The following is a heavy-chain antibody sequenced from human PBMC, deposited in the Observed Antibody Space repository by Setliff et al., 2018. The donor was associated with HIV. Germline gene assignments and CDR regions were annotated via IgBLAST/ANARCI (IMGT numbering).Heavy chain of an antibody. CDR3: AHILQDPPSHFYYYFYMDV. CDR1: GFSLSTSGVC. Sequence: SGPTLVNPTQTLTLTCTFSGFSLSTSGVCVGWIRQPPGKALEWLALIYWDDDKRYSPSLKSRLTITKDTSKNRVVLTMTNMDPVDTATYYCAHILQDPPSHFYYYFYMDVWGKGTTVPVSS. J-gene: IGHJ6*03. V-gene: IGHV2-5*02. CDR2: IYWDDDK. D-gene: IGHD3-3*02.